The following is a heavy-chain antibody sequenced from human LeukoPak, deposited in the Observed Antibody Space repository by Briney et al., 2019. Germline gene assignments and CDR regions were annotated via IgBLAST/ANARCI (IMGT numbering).Heavy chain of an antibody. V-gene: IGHV3-33*01. CDR3: ARDGHNYGLDY. CDR1: GFSFSDYN. CDR2: VWYDGSIE. J-gene: IGHJ4*02. Sequence: GRSLRLSCAASGFSFSDYNMLWVRQAPGKGLEWVAVVWYDGSIEYYADSVKGRFTISRDNSKNTLYLQMNSLRAEDTAVFYCARDGHNYGLDYWGQGTLVTVSS. D-gene: IGHD5-24*01.